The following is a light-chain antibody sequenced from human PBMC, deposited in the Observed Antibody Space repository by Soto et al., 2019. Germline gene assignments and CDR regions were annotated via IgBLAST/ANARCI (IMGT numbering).Light chain of an antibody. CDR2: EVS. CDR1: SSDVGGYNY. J-gene: IGLJ3*02. Sequence: QCALTQPASESGSPGQSITISCTGTSSDVGGYNYVSWYQQHPGKAPKLMIYEVSNRPSGVSNRFSGSKSGNTASLTISGLQAEDEADYYCSSYTRSSTRVFGGGTKLTVL. CDR3: SSYTRSSTRV. V-gene: IGLV2-14*01.